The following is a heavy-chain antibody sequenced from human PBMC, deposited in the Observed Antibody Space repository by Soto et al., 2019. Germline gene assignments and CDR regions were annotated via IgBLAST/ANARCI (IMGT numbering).Heavy chain of an antibody. J-gene: IGHJ1*01. V-gene: IGHV3-30*18. CDR3: TNVPDGFQL. Sequence: GGSLRLSCAASGFTFSNYGMHWVRQAPGKGLAWVAVISYDGSNKYYADSVKGRFTISRDNSKNTLYLQMNSLRAEDTAIYYCTNVPDGFQLWGQGTLVTVSS. CDR1: GFTFSNYG. D-gene: IGHD3-10*02. CDR2: ISYDGSNK.